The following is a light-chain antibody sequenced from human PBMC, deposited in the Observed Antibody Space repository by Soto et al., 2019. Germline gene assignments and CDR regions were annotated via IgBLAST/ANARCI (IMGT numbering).Light chain of an antibody. CDR1: QSVSSN. Sequence: DIVMTQSPATLSVSPGDGATLSCRASQSVSSNLAWYQQKPGQAPRLLIYGGSSRATGISVRFSGSGSETDFTLTITRLEPEDFAVYYCQQYSRSRTFGQGTEVDIK. V-gene: IGKV3-20*01. J-gene: IGKJ1*01. CDR2: GGS. CDR3: QQYSRSRT.